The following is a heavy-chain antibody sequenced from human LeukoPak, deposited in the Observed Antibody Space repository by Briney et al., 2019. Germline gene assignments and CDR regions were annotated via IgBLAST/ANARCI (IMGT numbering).Heavy chain of an antibody. CDR1: GATFRTYA. CDR3: ARDRPYTGGWRGFDY. D-gene: IGHD6-19*01. CDR2: IIPMFGIA. V-gene: IGHV1-69*01. Sequence: SVKFSCKAPGATFRTYATSGVRQAPGQGLEWMGGIIPMFGIANYAQKFQGRVTITADESTSTAYMELSSLRSEDTAVYYCARDRPYTGGWRGFDYWGQGTLVTVSS. J-gene: IGHJ4*02.